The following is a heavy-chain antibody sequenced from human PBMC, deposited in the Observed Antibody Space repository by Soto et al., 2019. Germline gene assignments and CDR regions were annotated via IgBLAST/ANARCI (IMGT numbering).Heavy chain of an antibody. J-gene: IGHJ4*02. CDR1: GFTFTSYK. D-gene: IGHD5-12*01. CDR2: ISGSSSNI. Sequence: XGSLRLKCAVSGFTFTSYKMGWVRQAAGKGLEWVSGISGSSSNIDYADSVKGRFTISRDNSKNTLYLQMNSLRAEDTAIYHCAKDRGKSGWGSIFDNWGQGTPVTVSS. V-gene: IGHV3-23*01. CDR3: AKDRGKSGWGSIFDN.